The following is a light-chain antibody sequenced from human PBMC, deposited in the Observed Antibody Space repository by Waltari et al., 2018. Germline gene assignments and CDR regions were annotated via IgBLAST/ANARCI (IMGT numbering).Light chain of an antibody. J-gene: IGLJ3*02. CDR2: EVS. CDR1: SSDVGGYNY. CDR3: SSYTSSSTWV. V-gene: IGLV2-14*01. Sequence: QSALTQPASVSGSPGQSITISCTGTSSDVGGYNYVSWYQQHPGKAPKLMIYEVSKRPAVVSNRCSGSKSGNTASLTISGLQAEDEADYYCSSYTSSSTWVFGGGTKLTVL.